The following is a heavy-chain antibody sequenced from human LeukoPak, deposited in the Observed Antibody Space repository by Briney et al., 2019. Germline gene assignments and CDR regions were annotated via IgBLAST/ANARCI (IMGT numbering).Heavy chain of an antibody. CDR2: IRYDGSNK. CDR1: GFTLSKYW. CDR3: AKDLPRVVPAAKGNWFDP. V-gene: IGHV3-30*02. J-gene: IGHJ5*02. D-gene: IGHD2-2*01. Sequence: GGSLRLSCAASGFTLSKYWMSWVRQAPGKGLEWVAFIRYDGSNKYYADSVKGRFTISRDNSKNTLYLQMNSLRAEDTAVYYCAKDLPRVVPAAKGNWFDPWGQGTLVTVSS.